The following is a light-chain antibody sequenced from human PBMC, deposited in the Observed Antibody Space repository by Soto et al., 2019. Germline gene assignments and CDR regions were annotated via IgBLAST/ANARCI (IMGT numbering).Light chain of an antibody. Sequence: QSVLTQAASVSGSPGQSITISCTGTSSDIGAYHYVSWYQQRPGKAPKLMIYAVNNRPSGISNRFSGSKSGNTASLTISGIQAEDEAVYYCFSYTTSDTVLFGGGTQLTVL. CDR2: AVN. J-gene: IGLJ2*01. V-gene: IGLV2-14*01. CDR3: FSYTTSDTVL. CDR1: SSDIGAYHY.